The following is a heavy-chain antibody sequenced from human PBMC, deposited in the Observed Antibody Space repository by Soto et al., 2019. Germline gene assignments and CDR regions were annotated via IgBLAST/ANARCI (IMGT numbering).Heavy chain of an antibody. D-gene: IGHD4-17*01. CDR3: ARGSTLTTVTTSVDY. Sequence: EVQLVESGGGLVKPGGSLRLSCAASGFTFSSYSMNWVSQAPGKGLEWVSSISSSSSYIYYADSVKGRFTISRDNAKNSLYLQMNRLRAEDTAVYYCARGSTLTTVTTSVDYWGQGTLVTVSS. J-gene: IGHJ4*02. CDR1: GFTFSSYS. V-gene: IGHV3-21*01. CDR2: ISSSSSYI.